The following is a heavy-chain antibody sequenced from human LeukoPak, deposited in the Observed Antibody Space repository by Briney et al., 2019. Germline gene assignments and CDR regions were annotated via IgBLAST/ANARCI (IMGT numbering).Heavy chain of an antibody. CDR3: ARDLPYCSSTSCSLYYYYYYMDV. CDR2: IYTSGST. CDR1: GGSISSYY. D-gene: IGHD2-2*01. V-gene: IGHV4-4*07. Sequence: SETLSLTCTVSGGSISSYYWSWIQQPAGKGLEWIGRIYTSGSTNYNPSLKSRVTMSVDTSKNQFSLKLSSVTAADTAVYYCARDLPYCSSTSCSLYYYYYYMDVWGKGTTVTVS. J-gene: IGHJ6*03.